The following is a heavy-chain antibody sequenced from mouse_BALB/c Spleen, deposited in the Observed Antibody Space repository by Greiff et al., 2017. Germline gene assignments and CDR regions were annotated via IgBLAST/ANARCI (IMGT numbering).Heavy chain of an antibody. Sequence: EVQRVESGGGLVQPGGSRKLSCAASGFTFSSFGMHWVRQAPEKGLEWVAYISSGSSTIYYADTVKGRFTISRDNPKNTLFLQMTSLRSEDTAMYYCARWGLRRYFDVWGAGTTVTVSS. D-gene: IGHD2-4*01. CDR1: GFTFSSFG. J-gene: IGHJ1*01. V-gene: IGHV5-17*02. CDR2: ISSGSSTI. CDR3: ARWGLRRYFDV.